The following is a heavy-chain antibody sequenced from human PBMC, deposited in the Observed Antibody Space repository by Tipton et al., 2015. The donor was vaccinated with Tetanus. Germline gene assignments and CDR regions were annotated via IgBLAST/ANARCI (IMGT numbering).Heavy chain of an antibody. CDR1: GGSISSGGFY. V-gene: IGHV4-31*11. CDR3: ARGSRYYFDY. Sequence: TLSLTCAVSGGSISSGGFYWTWIRQHPGKGLEWIGYILYTGSTFTTPSLKSRVTISVDTTKNQFSLKLTSVTAADTAVFYCARGSRYYFDYWGQGTLVTVSS. CDR2: ILYTGST. J-gene: IGHJ4*02.